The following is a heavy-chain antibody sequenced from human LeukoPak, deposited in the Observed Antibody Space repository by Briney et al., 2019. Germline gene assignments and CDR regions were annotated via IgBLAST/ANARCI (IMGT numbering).Heavy chain of an antibody. CDR2: IIPMYGTP. CDR1: GGTFTNYA. V-gene: IGHV1-69*05. J-gene: IGHJ4*02. Sequence: SVKVSCKASGGTFTNYAISWVRQAPGQGLEWMGGIIPMYGTPSYAQNFQGKVTITTDESTSTSYLELNSLRSEDTAVYCCARSDKAAQYGPFDYWGQGTLVIVSS. D-gene: IGHD6-6*01. CDR3: ARSDKAAQYGPFDY.